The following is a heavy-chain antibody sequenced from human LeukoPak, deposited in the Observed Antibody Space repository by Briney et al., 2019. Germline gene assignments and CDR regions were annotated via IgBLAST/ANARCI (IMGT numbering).Heavy chain of an antibody. V-gene: IGHV3-74*01. Sequence: PGGSMRLSCAASGFTFISHWMHWVRQAPGKGLVWVSRINSDGSSTNYADAVKGRFTVSRDNAKNTLYLQVNSLRAEDTAVYYCARDKSSGYWFIDYWGQGTLVTVSS. CDR2: INSDGSST. CDR3: ARDKSSGYWFIDY. J-gene: IGHJ4*02. CDR1: GFTFISHW. D-gene: IGHD3-22*01.